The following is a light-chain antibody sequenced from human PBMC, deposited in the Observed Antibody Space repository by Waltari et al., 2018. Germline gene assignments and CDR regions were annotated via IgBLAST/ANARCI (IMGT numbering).Light chain of an antibody. V-gene: IGKV1-5*03. Sequence: DIQMTQSPSTLSASVGDRVTITCRASQSITSWLAWYQQKPGKAPKLLIYKASSLESWVSSRFSGSGSGTEFTLTISSLQPDDFATYYCQQYNSPSTFGQGTKLEI. CDR2: KAS. CDR1: QSITSW. CDR3: QQYNSPST. J-gene: IGKJ2*01.